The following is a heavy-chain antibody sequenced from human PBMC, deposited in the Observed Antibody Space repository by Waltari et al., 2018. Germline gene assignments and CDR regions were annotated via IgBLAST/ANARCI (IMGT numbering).Heavy chain of an antibody. V-gene: IGHV3-74*01. J-gene: IGHJ3*01. D-gene: IGHD3-9*01. CDR2: IKRDGGDT. CDR1: GFTVSGSW. Sequence: EVQLVESGGGLFQAGGSLRLSCEASGFTVSGSWMPWVRQGPGTGLLCVSRIKRDGGDTAYADSAKGRFTISRDNAKNTLFLQMNSLRDEDTDVYYCARAGLLGGLDWWGQGTMVIVSS. CDR3: ARAGLLGGLDW.